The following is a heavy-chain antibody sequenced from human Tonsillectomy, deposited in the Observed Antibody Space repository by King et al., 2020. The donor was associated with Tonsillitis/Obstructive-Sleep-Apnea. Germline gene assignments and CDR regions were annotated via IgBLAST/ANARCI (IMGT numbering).Heavy chain of an antibody. CDR2: SIPVFGTP. V-gene: IGHV1-69*12. Sequence: QLVQSGAEVKKPGSSVRVSCKPSGGTFNTYPIIWVRQAPGQGLEWMGGSIPVFGTPKYAQKFHGRVTITADESPSTAYMELSSLRSEDTAVYYCARGSRTTDYYYYHYMDVWGKGTTVTVSS. CDR1: GGTFNTYP. J-gene: IGHJ6*03. D-gene: IGHD4-11*01. CDR3: ARGSRTTDYYYYHYMDV.